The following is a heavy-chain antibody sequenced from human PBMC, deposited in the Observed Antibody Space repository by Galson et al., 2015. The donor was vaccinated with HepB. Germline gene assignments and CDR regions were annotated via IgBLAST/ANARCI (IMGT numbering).Heavy chain of an antibody. CDR2: ISAYNGNT. D-gene: IGHD6-19*01. CDR3: ARHIAVAGHRYYYYGMDV. Sequence: SVKVSCKASGYTFTSYGISWVRQAPGQGLEWMGWISAYNGNTNYAQKLQGRVTMTTDTSTSTAYMELRSLRSDDTAVYYCARHIAVAGHRYYYYGMDVWGQGTTVTVSS. J-gene: IGHJ6*02. V-gene: IGHV1-18*01. CDR1: GYTFTSYG.